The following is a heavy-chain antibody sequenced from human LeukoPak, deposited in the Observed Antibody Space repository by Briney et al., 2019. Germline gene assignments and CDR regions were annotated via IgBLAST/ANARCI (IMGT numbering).Heavy chain of an antibody. CDR1: GGSISSSSYY. Sequence: SQTLSLTCTVSGGSISSSSYYWGWIRQPPGKGLEWIGSIFYTRSTYYNPSLKSRVTISVDTSKNHFSLKLSSVTAADTAMYYCARHSPGSKNWFDPWGQGTLVTVSS. V-gene: IGHV4-39*01. CDR2: IFYTRST. D-gene: IGHD3-10*01. CDR3: ARHSPGSKNWFDP. J-gene: IGHJ5*02.